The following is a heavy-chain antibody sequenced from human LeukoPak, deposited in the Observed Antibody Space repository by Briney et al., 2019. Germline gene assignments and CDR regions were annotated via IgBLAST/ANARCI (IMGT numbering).Heavy chain of an antibody. J-gene: IGHJ4*02. CDR2: IWFDGSNK. D-gene: IGHD2-2*03. Sequence: GGSLRLPCVASGFSFSNAWMSWVRQAPGKGLEWVALIWFDGSNKYYADSVKGRFTISRDNSKNTLYLQMNSLRAEDTAVYYCAREHMDPNYFDYWGQGTLVTVSS. V-gene: IGHV3-33*08. CDR1: GFSFSNAW. CDR3: AREHMDPNYFDY.